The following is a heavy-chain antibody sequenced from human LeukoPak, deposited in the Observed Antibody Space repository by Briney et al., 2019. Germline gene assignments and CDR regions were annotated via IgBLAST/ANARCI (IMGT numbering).Heavy chain of an antibody. CDR2: ISGSGDTT. CDR3: AKDKEGTVADYFDC. V-gene: IGHV3-23*01. Sequence: GRSLRLSCAASGFTFSRYAMTWVRQAPGKGLERVSEISGSGDTTYYADSVKGRFTISRDNSKNTLYLQMNSLRAEDTALYYCAKDKEGTVADYFDCWGQGTLVTVSS. J-gene: IGHJ4*02. CDR1: GFTFSRYA. D-gene: IGHD3/OR15-3a*01.